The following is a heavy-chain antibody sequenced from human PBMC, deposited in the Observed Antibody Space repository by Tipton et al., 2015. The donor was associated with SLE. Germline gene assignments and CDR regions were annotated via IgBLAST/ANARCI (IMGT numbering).Heavy chain of an antibody. CDR1: GGSISSSRYY. Sequence: TLSLTCTVSGGSISSSRYYWGWIRQPPGKGLEWIGSIYYSGSTYYNPSLKSRVTISVDTSKNQFSLKLSSVTAADTAVYYCARDRLVRGVHFDYWGQGTLVTVSS. CDR2: IYYSGST. V-gene: IGHV4-39*07. J-gene: IGHJ4*02. CDR3: ARDRLVRGVHFDY. D-gene: IGHD3-10*01.